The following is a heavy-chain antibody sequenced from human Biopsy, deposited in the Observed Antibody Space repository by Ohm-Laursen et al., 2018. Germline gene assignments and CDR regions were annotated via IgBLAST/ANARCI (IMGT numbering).Heavy chain of an antibody. Sequence: SLRLSCAASGFSFSSYGVHWVRQAPGKGLEWVALIWYDGSDQYYADSVKGRFTISRDNSKNTVYLQMNSLRAEDTAVYYCARDRREHYQFDHWGQGTRVTVSS. CDR3: ARDRREHYQFDH. J-gene: IGHJ4*02. CDR2: IWYDGSDQ. D-gene: IGHD1-26*01. V-gene: IGHV3-33*08. CDR1: GFSFSSYG.